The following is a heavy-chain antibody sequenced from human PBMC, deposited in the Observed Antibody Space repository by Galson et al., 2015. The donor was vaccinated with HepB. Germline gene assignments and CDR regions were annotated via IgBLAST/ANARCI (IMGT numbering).Heavy chain of an antibody. CDR2: ISYGGSNK. D-gene: IGHD3-16*01. CDR3: TSDYAYVMY. V-gene: IGHV3-30*03. CDR1: GFTFSSYS. J-gene: IGHJ4*02. Sequence: SLRLSCAASGFTFSSYSMNWVRQAPGKGLEWVATISYGGSNKYYADSVKGRFTISRDNSKNTLYLQMNSLRVEDTAIYYCTSDYAYVMYWGQGTLVTVSS.